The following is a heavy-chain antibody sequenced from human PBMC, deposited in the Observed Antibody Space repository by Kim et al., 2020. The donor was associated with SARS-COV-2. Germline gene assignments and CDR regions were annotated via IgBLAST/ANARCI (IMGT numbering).Heavy chain of an antibody. J-gene: IGHJ4*02. CDR3: AKDRGSNYYGSVTYQYFDC. CDR2: ISDDGSNR. D-gene: IGHD3-10*01. CDR1: GFTFSNYG. V-gene: IGHV3-30*18. Sequence: GGSLRLSCAASGFTFSNYGMHWVRQAPGKGLEWVAVISDDGSNRYYADSVKGQFTISRDNSNNTLYLQMNSLRAEDTAVYYCAKDRGSNYYGSVTYQYFDCWGQGTLVTVSS.